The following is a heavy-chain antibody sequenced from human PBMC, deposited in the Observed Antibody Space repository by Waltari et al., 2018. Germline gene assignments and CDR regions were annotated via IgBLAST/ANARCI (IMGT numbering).Heavy chain of an antibody. V-gene: IGHV2-5*02. CDR3: AHRFPTRGGWDSGLFDH. J-gene: IGHJ4*02. CDR1: GFSLSSTGVG. D-gene: IGHD3-10*01. Sequence: QITLKESDPTRVRPTQTLAPTCTFSGFSLSSTGVGVAWFRHPPGKPLEWLAVIYWDDDKRYNLPLRSRLTITKDTSKNQVVLTMTNMDPVDTAAYYCAHRFPTRGGWDSGLFDHWGQGTLVTVSS. CDR2: IYWDDDK.